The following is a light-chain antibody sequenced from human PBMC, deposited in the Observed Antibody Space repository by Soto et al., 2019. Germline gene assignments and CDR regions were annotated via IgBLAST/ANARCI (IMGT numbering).Light chain of an antibody. CDR3: QHCDTYWA. J-gene: IGKJ1*01. CDR2: AAS. V-gene: IGKV1-39*01. Sequence: DIQMTQSPSSLSASVGDRVTITCRASQSISSYLNWYQQKPGKAPKLLIYAASTLETGVPSRFSGGGSGTEFTLTISSLQPDDNATYYCQHCDTYWAFGQGTKVEVE. CDR1: QSISSY.